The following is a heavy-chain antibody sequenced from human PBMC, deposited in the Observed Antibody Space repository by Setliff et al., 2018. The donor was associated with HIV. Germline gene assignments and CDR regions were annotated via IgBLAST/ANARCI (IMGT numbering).Heavy chain of an antibody. J-gene: IGHJ3*02. CDR2: ITSTGINI. CDR1: GFTFSNYN. Sequence: HPGGSLRLSCAASGFTFSNYNMNWVRQAPGKGLEWISFITSTGINIYYTDSVKGRFTVSRDNARNSLYLQMDSLRVEDTAVYYCLGESSAAFDIWGQGTMVTVSS. D-gene: IGHD3-10*01. CDR3: LGESSAAFDI. V-gene: IGHV3-48*01.